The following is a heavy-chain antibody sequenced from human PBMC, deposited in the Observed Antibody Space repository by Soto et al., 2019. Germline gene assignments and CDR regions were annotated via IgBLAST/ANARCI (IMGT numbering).Heavy chain of an antibody. V-gene: IGHV3-9*01. J-gene: IGHJ4*02. D-gene: IGHD3-3*01. CDR3: AKDKGYDFWSGYYRLDY. CDR1: GFTFDDYS. CDR2: ISWNSGTI. Sequence: GGSLRLSCAASGFTFDDYSMHWVRQAPGKGLEWVSAISWNSGTIAYADSVKGRFTISRDNAKNSLYLQMNSLRAEDTAFYYCAKDKGYDFWSGYYRLDYWGQGTLVTVSS.